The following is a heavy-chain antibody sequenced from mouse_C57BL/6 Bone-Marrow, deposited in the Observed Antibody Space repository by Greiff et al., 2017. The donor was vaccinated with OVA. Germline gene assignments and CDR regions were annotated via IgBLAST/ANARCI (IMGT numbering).Heavy chain of an antibody. CDR1: GYAFSSYW. Sequence: QVQLQQSGAELVKPGASVKISCKASGYAFSSYWMNWVKQRPGKGLEWIGQIYPGDGDTNYNGKFKGKATLTADKSSSTAYMQLSSLTSEDSAVYFCARGWLRRPYYYAMDYWGQGTSVTVSS. V-gene: IGHV1-80*01. D-gene: IGHD2-2*01. CDR2: IYPGDGDT. J-gene: IGHJ4*01. CDR3: ARGWLRRPYYYAMDY.